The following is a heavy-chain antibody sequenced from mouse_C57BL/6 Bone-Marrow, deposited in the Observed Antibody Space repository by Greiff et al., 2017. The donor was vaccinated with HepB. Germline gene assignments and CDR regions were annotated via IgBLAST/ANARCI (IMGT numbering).Heavy chain of an antibody. CDR2: IDPSDSYT. V-gene: IGHV1-59*01. Sequence: QVQLQQPGAELVRPGTSVKLSCKASGYTFTSYWMHWVKQRPGQGLEWIGVIDPSDSYTNYNQKFKGKATLTVDTSSSTAYMQLSSLTSEESAVYYCAKEGRVYYYGLYWYFDVWGTGTTVTVSS. CDR1: GYTFTSYW. D-gene: IGHD1-1*01. J-gene: IGHJ1*03. CDR3: AKEGRVYYYGLYWYFDV.